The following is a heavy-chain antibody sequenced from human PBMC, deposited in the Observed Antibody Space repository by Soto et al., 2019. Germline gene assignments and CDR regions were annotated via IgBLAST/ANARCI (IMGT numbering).Heavy chain of an antibody. CDR2: IVVGSGNT. J-gene: IGHJ6*02. D-gene: IGHD3-3*01. CDR3: AADLITIFGVVTYGMDV. CDR1: GFTFTTSA. Sequence: ASVKVSCKASGFTFTTSALQCVRQARGQRLEWIGWIVVGSGNTNYAQKFQERVTITRDMSTSTAYMELSSLRSEDTAVYYCAADLITIFGVVTYGMDVWGQGTTVTVSS. V-gene: IGHV1-58*01.